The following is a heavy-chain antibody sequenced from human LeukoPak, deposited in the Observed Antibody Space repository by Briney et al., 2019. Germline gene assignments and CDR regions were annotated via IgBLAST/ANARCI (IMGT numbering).Heavy chain of an antibody. CDR2: IYSGGRT. D-gene: IGHD6-19*01. Sequence: GCSLRLSCAASRFTVSSNYMSWVRQAPGKALEWTSIIYSGGRTYYADSVKGRFTISRDNSKNTLYLQMNSLRAEDTAVYYCAKWAVSGRGFDYWGQGTLVTVSS. V-gene: IGHV3-53*01. CDR1: RFTVSSNY. J-gene: IGHJ4*02. CDR3: AKWAVSGRGFDY.